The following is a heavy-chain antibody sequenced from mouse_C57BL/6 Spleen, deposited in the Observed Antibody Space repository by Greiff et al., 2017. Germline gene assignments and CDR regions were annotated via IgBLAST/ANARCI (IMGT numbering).Heavy chain of an antibody. J-gene: IGHJ3*01. CDR3: ARDYGSNKFWFAY. Sequence: VQLQQPGAALALPRASVKLSCKASGYTFPSYRMHWVKQRPGQGLEWIGEIDPSDSYTNYNQKFKGKSTLTVDKSSSTAYMQLSSLTSEDSAVYYCARDYGSNKFWFAYWGQGTLVTVSA. CDR2: IDPSDSYT. V-gene: IGHV1-69*01. CDR1: GYTFPSYR. D-gene: IGHD1-1*01.